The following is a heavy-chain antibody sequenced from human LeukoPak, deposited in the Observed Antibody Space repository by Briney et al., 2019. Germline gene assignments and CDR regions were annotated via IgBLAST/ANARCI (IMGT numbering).Heavy chain of an antibody. J-gene: IGHJ6*03. CDR1: GGSISSYY. CDR2: IYTSGST. Sequence: SETLSLTCTVSGGSISSYYWSWIRQRAGKGLEWIGRIYTSGSTNYNPSLKSRVTMSVDTSKNQFSLKLSSVTAADTAVYYCARIYDFWSGYYYMDVWGKGTTVTVSS. CDR3: ARIYDFWSGYYYMDV. D-gene: IGHD3-3*01. V-gene: IGHV4-4*07.